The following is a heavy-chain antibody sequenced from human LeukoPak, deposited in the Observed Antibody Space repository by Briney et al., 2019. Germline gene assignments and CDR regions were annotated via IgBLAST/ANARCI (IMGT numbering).Heavy chain of an antibody. CDR3: ARHRSSWLIDY. CDR2: ISDSGGNT. D-gene: IGHD6-6*01. J-gene: IGHJ4*02. Sequence: GGSLRLTCAASGFTFNSYPMSWVRQAPWERLQWVSGISDSGGNTYYADSVRGRFTISRDNSKNTLYLQMNSLRAEDTAVYYCARHRSSWLIDYWGQGTLVTVSS. V-gene: IGHV3-23*01. CDR1: GFTFNSYP.